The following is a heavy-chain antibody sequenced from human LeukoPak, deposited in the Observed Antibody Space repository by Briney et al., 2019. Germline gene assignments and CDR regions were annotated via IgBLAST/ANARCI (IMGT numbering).Heavy chain of an antibody. D-gene: IGHD6-13*01. Sequence: GASVKVSCKASAGTFSSYAISWVRLAPGQGLEWMGGIILIFSTANYAQKFQGRVTITADKSTSTAYMELSSLRSEDTAVYYCARGVRIAGPFDYWGQGTLVTVSS. CDR3: ARGVRIAGPFDY. CDR1: AGTFSSYA. V-gene: IGHV1-69*06. J-gene: IGHJ4*02. CDR2: IILIFSTA.